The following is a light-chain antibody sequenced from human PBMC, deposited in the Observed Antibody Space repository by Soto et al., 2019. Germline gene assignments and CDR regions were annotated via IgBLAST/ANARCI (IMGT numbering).Light chain of an antibody. CDR2: DAS. J-gene: IGKJ5*01. CDR3: QQSDNLPLT. Sequence: DFPMTQSPSSLSASVGDRVTITCRATQAIKNFLNWYQQKPGRAPKLLISDASTLQRGVPSRFSGSGSGTHVTFVISTLQPEAVGTYYCQQSDNLPLTFGQGTRLDIK. V-gene: IGKV1-33*01. CDR1: QAIKNF.